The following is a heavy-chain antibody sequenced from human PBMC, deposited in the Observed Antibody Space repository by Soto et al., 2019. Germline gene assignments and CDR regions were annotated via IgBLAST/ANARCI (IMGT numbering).Heavy chain of an antibody. D-gene: IGHD2-8*02. CDR3: ARATSFSGHHGY. CDR1: GGSFSSGGYY. Sequence: QLQLQESGPGLVKPSQTLSLACTVSGGSFSSGGYYWSWIRQPPGKGPEWIGYIYYSGSTYYNPSLKIRYTISLDTSKNQFSRTMCSVSAADAAVYYCARATSFSGHHGYCGQGTLFTVAS. V-gene: IGHV4-31*03. J-gene: IGHJ4*02. CDR2: IYYSGST.